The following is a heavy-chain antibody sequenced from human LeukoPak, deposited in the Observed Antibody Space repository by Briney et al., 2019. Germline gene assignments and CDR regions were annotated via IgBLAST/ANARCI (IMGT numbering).Heavy chain of an antibody. CDR3: ARDLGPYPGGSFDY. CDR2: ISSSSSYI. Sequence: GGSLRLSCAASGFTFSSYSMNWVRQAPGKGLEWVSSISSSSSYIYYADSVKGRFTISRDNAKNSLYLQMNSLRAEDTAVYYCARDLGPYPGGSFDYWGQETLVTVS. CDR1: GFTFSSYS. J-gene: IGHJ4*02. V-gene: IGHV3-21*01.